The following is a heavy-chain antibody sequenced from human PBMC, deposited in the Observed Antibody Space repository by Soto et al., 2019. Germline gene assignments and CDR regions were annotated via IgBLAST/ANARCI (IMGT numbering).Heavy chain of an antibody. J-gene: IGHJ4*02. CDR1: GGSLSPYH. V-gene: IGHV4-59*08. CDR3: ARHSNIWWFDY. D-gene: IGHD6-13*01. CDR2: VRYTGST. Sequence: QVQLQESGPGLVKPSETLSLTCTVSGGSLSPYHWTWIRQSPGKGLEWFGYVRYTGSTNYNPSLRGRVTMSVDTSRNQFTLTLSSVTAADTAVYYCARHSNIWWFDYWGQGTLVSVSS.